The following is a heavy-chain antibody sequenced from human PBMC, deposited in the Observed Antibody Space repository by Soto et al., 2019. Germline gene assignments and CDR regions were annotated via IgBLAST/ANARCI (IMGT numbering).Heavy chain of an antibody. Sequence: QITLNESGPTVVRPTEPLTLTCRFSGFSLTTSGVGVGWIRQSPGKAPERLALIYWDDDKRDSASLKSRLTITKDNSKYQVVLKVADLAPTDTATYYCAHRVPRTFFVLVTSTAISFDFWRPGTPVAVSS. J-gene: IGHJ4*02. CDR1: GFSLTTSGVG. CDR2: IYWDDDK. D-gene: IGHD3-3*01. V-gene: IGHV2-5*02. CDR3: AHRVPRTFFVLVTSTAISFDF.